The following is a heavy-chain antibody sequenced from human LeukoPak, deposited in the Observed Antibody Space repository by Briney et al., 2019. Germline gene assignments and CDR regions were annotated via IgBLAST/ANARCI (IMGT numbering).Heavy chain of an antibody. V-gene: IGHV4-34*01. D-gene: IGHD6-19*01. CDR1: GGSFSGYY. CDR2: INHSGST. CDR3: ARGTVPGWLHGDY. Sequence: SETLSLTCAVYGGSFSGYYWSWIRQPPGKGLEWIGEINHSGSTNYNPSLKSRVTVSVDTSKNQFSLKLSSVTAADTAVYYCARGTVPGWLHGDYWGQGTLVTVSS. J-gene: IGHJ4*02.